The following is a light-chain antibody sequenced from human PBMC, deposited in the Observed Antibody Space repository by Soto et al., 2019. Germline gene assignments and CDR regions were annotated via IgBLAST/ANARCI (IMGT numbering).Light chain of an antibody. CDR2: DVR. V-gene: IGLV2-14*03. Sequence: QSALTQPASVSGSPGQSITISCTGTSSDVGYYNYVSWYQQQPGKAPKLMIYDVRDRPSGVPDRFSGSKSGNTASLTISWLQAEDEADYYCSPYTDSSPLVFGGGTKLTVL. CDR3: SPYTDSSPLV. J-gene: IGLJ2*01. CDR1: SSDVGYYNY.